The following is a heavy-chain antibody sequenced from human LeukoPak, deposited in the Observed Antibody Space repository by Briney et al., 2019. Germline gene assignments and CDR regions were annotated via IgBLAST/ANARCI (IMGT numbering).Heavy chain of an antibody. CDR1: EYTFTGYY. Sequence: ASVKVSCKASEYTFTGYYMHWVRQAPGQGLEWMGWINPNSGGTNYAQKFQGRVTMTRDTSISTAYMELSRLRSDDTAVYYCARTYYDSSGYSSLDYWGQGTLVTVSS. D-gene: IGHD3-22*01. J-gene: IGHJ4*02. CDR3: ARTYYDSSGYSSLDY. CDR2: INPNSGGT. V-gene: IGHV1-2*02.